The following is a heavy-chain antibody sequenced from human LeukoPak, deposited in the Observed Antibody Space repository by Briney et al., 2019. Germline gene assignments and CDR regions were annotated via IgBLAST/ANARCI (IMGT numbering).Heavy chain of an antibody. CDR3: SRSPSGTAARRFFDY. D-gene: IGHD6-6*01. J-gene: IGHJ4*02. Sequence: ASVKVSCKASGGTFSSYAISWVRQAPGQGLEWMGGIIPIFGTANYAQKFQGRVTITADESTSTAYMELSSLRFAVTAVYYCSRSPSGTAARRFFDYWGEGTLVTVSS. CDR2: IIPIFGTA. CDR1: GGTFSSYA. V-gene: IGHV1-69*01.